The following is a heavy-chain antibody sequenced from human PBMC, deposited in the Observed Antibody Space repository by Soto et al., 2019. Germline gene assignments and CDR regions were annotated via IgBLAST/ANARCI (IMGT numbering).Heavy chain of an antibody. V-gene: IGHV3-33*01. J-gene: IGHJ6*02. CDR1: GFTFSSYG. D-gene: IGHD3-10*01. Sequence: QVQLVESGGGVVQPGRSLSLSCAASGFTFSSYGIHWVRQAPGTGLEWVAVIWSDGSNKYYADSVNGRFTISSDNTKNTLYLQMNSLRAEDTAVYYCAREVLVRGIKYHAMDVWGQGTTFTVSS. CDR2: IWSDGSNK. CDR3: AREVLVRGIKYHAMDV.